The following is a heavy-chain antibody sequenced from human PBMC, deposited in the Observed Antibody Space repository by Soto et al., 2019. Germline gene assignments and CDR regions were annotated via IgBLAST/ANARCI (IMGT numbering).Heavy chain of an antibody. CDR3: ARFYASGSYPYDY. J-gene: IGHJ4*02. CDR1: GYTFTTYG. CDR2: ISAYNGNT. Sequence: DSVKVSCKASGYTFTTYGISWVRQAPGQGLEWMGWISAYNGNTNYAQNLQGRVTMTTDTSTSTAYMELRSLRSDDTAVYYCARFYASGSYPYDYWGQGTLVTVSS. D-gene: IGHD3-10*01. V-gene: IGHV1-18*01.